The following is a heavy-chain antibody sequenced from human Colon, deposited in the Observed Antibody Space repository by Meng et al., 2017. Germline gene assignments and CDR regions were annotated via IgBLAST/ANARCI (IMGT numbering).Heavy chain of an antibody. CDR1: GGSISSGGYY. V-gene: IGHV4-31*03. CDR2: IYYSGST. D-gene: IGHD3-22*01. J-gene: IGHJ5*02. CDR3: ARYFYDSRGVTWFDP. Sequence: QVQLQESGPGLVKPSQTLSLTCTVSGGSISSGGYYWSWIRQHPGKGLEWIGYIYYSGSTYYNPSLKSRVSISVDTSKNRFSLNLSSVTAADTAVYYCARYFYDSRGVTWFDPWGQGTLVTVSS.